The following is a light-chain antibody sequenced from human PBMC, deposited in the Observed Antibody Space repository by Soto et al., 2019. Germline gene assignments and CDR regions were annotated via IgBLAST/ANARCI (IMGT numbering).Light chain of an antibody. Sequence: ENVLTQSPATLSLSPGDRATLSCRASQSVNSFYLAWYQQKPGQAPRLLIYGASSRATGIPDRFSGSGSGTDFTLTISRLEPQDFAVYYCQQYDSSPQTFGQGTKLEIK. V-gene: IGKV3-20*01. CDR2: GAS. CDR1: QSVNSFY. J-gene: IGKJ2*01. CDR3: QQYDSSPQT.